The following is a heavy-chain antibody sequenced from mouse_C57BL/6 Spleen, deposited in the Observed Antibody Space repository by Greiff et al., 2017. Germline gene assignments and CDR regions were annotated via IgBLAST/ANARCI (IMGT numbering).Heavy chain of an antibody. D-gene: IGHD2-4*01. CDR2: INPYNGDT. CDR1: GYSFTGYF. J-gene: IGHJ3*01. V-gene: IGHV1-20*01. Sequence: VQLQQSGPELVKPGDSVKISCKASGYSFTGYFMNWVMQSHGKSLEWIGRINPYNGDTFYNQKFKGKATLTVDKSSSTAHMALRSLTSEDSAVYYCARQDDYDWFAYWGQGTLVTVSA. CDR3: ARQDDYDWFAY.